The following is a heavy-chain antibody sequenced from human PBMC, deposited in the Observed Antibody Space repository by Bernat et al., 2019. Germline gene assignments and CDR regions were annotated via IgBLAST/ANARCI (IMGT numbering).Heavy chain of an antibody. D-gene: IGHD2/OR15-2a*01. CDR3: ARGRLKLYPYYYYNGMDV. Sequence: QVQLQQWGAGLLKPSETLSLTCGVYGGSLYDYFWTWIRQPPGKGLEWIGEINHSGNTNYNPSLKSRVTISTDTSKNQFSLKPSSVTAADTAVYYCARGRLKLYPYYYYNGMDVWGQGTTVTVSS. CDR2: INHSGNT. V-gene: IGHV4-34*01. J-gene: IGHJ6*02. CDR1: GGSLYDYF.